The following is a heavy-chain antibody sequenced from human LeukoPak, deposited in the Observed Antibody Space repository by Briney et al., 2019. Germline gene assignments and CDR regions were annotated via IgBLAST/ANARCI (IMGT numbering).Heavy chain of an antibody. J-gene: IGHJ4*02. CDR1: GFTFSSYA. CDR2: ISYDGSNK. Sequence: GGSLRLSCAASGFTFSSYAMHWVRQAPGKGLEWVAVISYDGSNKYYADSVKGRFTISRDNSKNTLYLQMNSLRAEDTAVYYCARLRSSSVYYFDYWGQGTLVTVSS. D-gene: IGHD6-6*01. V-gene: IGHV3-30*04. CDR3: ARLRSSSVYYFDY.